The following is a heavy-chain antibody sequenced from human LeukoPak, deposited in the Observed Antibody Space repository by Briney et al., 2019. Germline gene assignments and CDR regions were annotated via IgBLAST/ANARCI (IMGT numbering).Heavy chain of an antibody. CDR2: ISYSGTT. Sequence: DPSETLSLTCTVSDDFIRRESWTWIRQPPGKGLEYIGYISYSGTTDYKPSLESRVTISLDTSKNQFSLKLSSVTAADTAVYYCARTENKYDSGGTYGYFQHWGQGTLVTVSS. CDR1: DDFIRRES. J-gene: IGHJ1*01. CDR3: ARTENKYDSGGTYGYFQH. D-gene: IGHD3-22*01. V-gene: IGHV4-59*12.